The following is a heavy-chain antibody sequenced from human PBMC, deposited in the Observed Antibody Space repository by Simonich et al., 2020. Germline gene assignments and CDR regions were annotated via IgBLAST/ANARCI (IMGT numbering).Heavy chain of an antibody. V-gene: IGHV1-2*02. CDR2: YSPKIWGQ. CDR3: AISSPSIAARPYWYFDL. D-gene: IGHD6-6*01. Sequence: QVKLVKYGAEVTKPGASVKVSCKSAGYTLTGYSMHWVRQTPGQVLGRNGRYSPKIWGQNDEQKFQGKVTMTRDTSISTAYRELSSLRSDDTPVYYCAISSPSIAARPYWYFDLWGRGTLVTVSS. J-gene: IGHJ2*01. CDR1: GYTLTGYS.